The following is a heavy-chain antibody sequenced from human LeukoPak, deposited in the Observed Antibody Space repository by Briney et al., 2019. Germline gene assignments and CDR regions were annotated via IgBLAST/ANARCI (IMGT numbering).Heavy chain of an antibody. J-gene: IGHJ3*02. Sequence: ASVKVSCKASGYTFTGYYMHWVRQAPGQGLEWMGWINPNSGGTNYAQKFQGRVTMTRDTSISTAYMELSRLRSDDTAVYYCARAWIQLWLRAFDIWGQGTMVTVSS. CDR3: ARAWIQLWLRAFDI. CDR1: GYTFTGYY. CDR2: INPNSGGT. V-gene: IGHV1-2*02. D-gene: IGHD5-18*01.